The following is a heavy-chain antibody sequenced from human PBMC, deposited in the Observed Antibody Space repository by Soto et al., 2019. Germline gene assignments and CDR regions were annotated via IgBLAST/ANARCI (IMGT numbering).Heavy chain of an antibody. Sequence: ASVKVSCKASGYTFTSYYMHWVRQAPGQGLEWMGMINPNSGSTNYAQKFQGRVTMTRDTSTSTAYMELSRLRSDDTAVYYCARGYYMDVWGKGTTVTVSS. CDR2: INPNSGST. V-gene: IGHV1-2*02. CDR3: ARGYYMDV. J-gene: IGHJ6*03. CDR1: GYTFTSYY.